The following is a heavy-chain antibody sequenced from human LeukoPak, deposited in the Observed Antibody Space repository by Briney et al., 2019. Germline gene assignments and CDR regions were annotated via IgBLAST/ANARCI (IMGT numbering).Heavy chain of an antibody. CDR1: GGAFSGEY. V-gene: IGHV4-34*01. Sequence: PSETLSLTCAVGGGAFSGEYWSWVRQPPGRGLEWGGEINHRGGTNDKPSLKRGVNISVHPSKHQFSLKLSSVPAADTAVYYCARGRITIPSAVFDYWGQGTLVTVSS. CDR3: ARGRITIPSAVFDY. CDR2: INHRGGT. D-gene: IGHD3-3*01. J-gene: IGHJ4*02.